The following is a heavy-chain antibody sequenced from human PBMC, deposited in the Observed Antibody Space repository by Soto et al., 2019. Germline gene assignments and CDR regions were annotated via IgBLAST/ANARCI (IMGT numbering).Heavy chain of an antibody. V-gene: IGHV1-8*02. J-gene: IGHJ5*02. D-gene: IGHD4-17*01. CDR3: ARGVKYGAYSRWFDP. CDR1: GGTFSSYA. Sequence: ASVKVSCKASGGTFSSYAISWVRQAPGQGLEWMGWISAYNGDTAYAQKFQGRVTMTWDTSITTAYMELRSLRSEDTAVYFCARGVKYGAYSRWFDPWGQGTLVTVSS. CDR2: ISAYNGDT.